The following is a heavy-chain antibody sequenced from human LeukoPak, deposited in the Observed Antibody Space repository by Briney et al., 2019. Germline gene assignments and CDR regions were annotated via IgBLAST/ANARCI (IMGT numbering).Heavy chain of an antibody. CDR3: ARAGFCSGGSCLGADY. V-gene: IGHV4-30-4*01. CDR1: GGSISGIDYY. CDR2: IYYSGST. J-gene: IGHJ4*02. Sequence: PSQTLSLTCTVSGGSISGIDYYWSWTRQPPGKGLEWIGNIYYSGSTYYNPSLQSRLTISIDTSKNQFSLKLNSVTAADTAVYYCARAGFCSGGSCLGADYWGQGTLVTVSS. D-gene: IGHD2-15*01.